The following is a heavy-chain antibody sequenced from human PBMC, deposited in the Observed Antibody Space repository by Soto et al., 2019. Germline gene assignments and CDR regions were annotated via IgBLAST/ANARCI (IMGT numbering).Heavy chain of an antibody. CDR2: VYHTGDT. Sequence: SATLSLTCDVSGGTVASSHWWSWVRQSPGRGLEWIGNVYHTGDTNFNPSLQSRVTFSVDKSNNQFSLRLTSVTAADTAVYFCAREIVTAGGNNYFDPWGPGTLVTVS. CDR3: AREIVTAGGNNYFDP. J-gene: IGHJ5*02. D-gene: IGHD2-21*02. CDR1: GGTVASSHW. V-gene: IGHV4-4*02.